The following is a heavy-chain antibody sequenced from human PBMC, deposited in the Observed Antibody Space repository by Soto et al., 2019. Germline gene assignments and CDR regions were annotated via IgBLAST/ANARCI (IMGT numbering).Heavy chain of an antibody. Sequence: PSETLSLTCAVYGGSFSGYYWSWIRQPPGKGLEWIGEINHSGSTNYNPSLKSRVTISVDTSKNQFSLKLSSVTAEDTAVYYCASKDSSSSVNYYHYMDVWGKGTTVTVFS. CDR1: GGSFSGYY. D-gene: IGHD6-6*01. CDR2: INHSGST. CDR3: ASKDSSSSVNYYHYMDV. V-gene: IGHV4-34*01. J-gene: IGHJ6*03.